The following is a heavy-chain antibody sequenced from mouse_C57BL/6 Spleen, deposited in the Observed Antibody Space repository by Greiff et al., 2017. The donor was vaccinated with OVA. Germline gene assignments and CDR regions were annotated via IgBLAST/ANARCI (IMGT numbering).Heavy chain of an antibody. V-gene: IGHV5-16*01. CDR2: INYDGSST. Sequence: EVKVVESEGGLVQPGSSMTLSCTASGFTFSDYYMAWVRQVPEKGLEWVANINYDGSSTYYLDSLKSRFIISRDNAKNILYLQMSSLKSEDTATYYCARVLTGSYAMDYWGQGTSVTVSS. CDR3: ARVLTGSYAMDY. J-gene: IGHJ4*01. CDR1: GFTFSDYY. D-gene: IGHD4-1*01.